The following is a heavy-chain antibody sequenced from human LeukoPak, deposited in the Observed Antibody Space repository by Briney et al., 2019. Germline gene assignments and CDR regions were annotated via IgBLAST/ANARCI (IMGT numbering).Heavy chain of an antibody. Sequence: KSGGSLRLSCAASGFTFSSYSMNWVRQAPGKGLEWVGRIKSKTDGGTTDYAAPVKGRFTISRDDSKNTLYLQMNSLKTEDTAVYYCTTDLGIAAADFDYWGQGTLVTVSS. CDR2: IKSKTDGGTT. CDR1: GFTFSSYS. CDR3: TTDLGIAAADFDY. V-gene: IGHV3-15*01. J-gene: IGHJ4*02. D-gene: IGHD6-13*01.